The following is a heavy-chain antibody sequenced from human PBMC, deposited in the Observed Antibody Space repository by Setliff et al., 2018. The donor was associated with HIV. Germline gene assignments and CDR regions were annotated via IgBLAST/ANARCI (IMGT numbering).Heavy chain of an antibody. CDR3: ARVSKTYWYSIPRDYYHHMDV. CDR1: GGSMSRFY. Sequence: SETLSLTCTVSGGSMSRFYWTWIRQPPGKGLEWIGFVYSTGSINYSPSFRGRLTISLDTSKNQFSLKLSSVSAADTAVYYCARVSKTYWYSIPRDYYHHMDVWGKGTTVTVSS. CDR2: VYSTGSI. V-gene: IGHV4-59*12. D-gene: IGHD2-8*02. J-gene: IGHJ6*03.